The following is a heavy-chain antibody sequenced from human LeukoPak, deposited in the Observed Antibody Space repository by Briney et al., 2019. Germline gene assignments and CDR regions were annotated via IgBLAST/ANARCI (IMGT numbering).Heavy chain of an antibody. V-gene: IGHV3-21*01. Sequence: GGSLRLFCAASGFTFSSYSMNWVRQAPGKGLEWVSSISSSSSYIYYADSVKGRFTISRDNAKNSLHLQMNSLRAEDTAVYYCAREKSTTVADTFDYWGQGTLVTVSS. D-gene: IGHD6-19*01. CDR2: ISSSSSYI. CDR1: GFTFSSYS. CDR3: AREKSTTVADTFDY. J-gene: IGHJ4*02.